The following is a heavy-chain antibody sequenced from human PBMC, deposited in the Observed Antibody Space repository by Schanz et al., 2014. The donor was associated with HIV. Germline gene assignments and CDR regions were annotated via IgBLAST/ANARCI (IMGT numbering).Heavy chain of an antibody. CDR1: GFIFSDHF. Sequence: EVQVVESGGGLVQPGGALRLSCTTSGFIFSDHFMGWVRQAPGKGLEWVARRRLKSDSYATEYAASVTGRFTISRDDPKNSVYLQMNSLNIEDTAVYYCRGYRFYYGVDFWGQGTTVTVS. CDR2: RRLKSDSYAT. D-gene: IGHD5-18*01. J-gene: IGHJ6*02. CDR3: RGYRFYYGVDF. V-gene: IGHV3-72*01.